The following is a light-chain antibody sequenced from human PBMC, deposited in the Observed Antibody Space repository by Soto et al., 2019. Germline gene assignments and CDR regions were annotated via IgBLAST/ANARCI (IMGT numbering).Light chain of an antibody. J-gene: IGLJ3*02. V-gene: IGLV7-46*01. Sequence: QAVVTQEPSLTVSPGGTVTLTCGSSTGAVTTGHYPHWFQQKAGQAPRTLIFDTSNKHSWTPARFSGSLLGGKAALTLSGAQPEDEAEYYCLLSYLSYDVVRMFGGGTQLTVL. CDR2: DTS. CDR1: TGAVTTGHY. CDR3: LLSYLSYDVVRM.